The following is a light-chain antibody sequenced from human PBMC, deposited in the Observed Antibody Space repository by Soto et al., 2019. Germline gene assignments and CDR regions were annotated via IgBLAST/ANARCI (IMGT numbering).Light chain of an antibody. CDR3: QQSDSTPWT. Sequence: DIQMTQSPSSLSASVGDRVTITCRASQSLSSYLNWYQQKPGKAPTLLIYAASSLQSGVPSRFSGRGSGKDFTLTISSLQPEDFATYYCQQSDSTPWTFGQGTKVEIK. CDR2: AAS. V-gene: IGKV1-39*01. J-gene: IGKJ1*01. CDR1: QSLSSY.